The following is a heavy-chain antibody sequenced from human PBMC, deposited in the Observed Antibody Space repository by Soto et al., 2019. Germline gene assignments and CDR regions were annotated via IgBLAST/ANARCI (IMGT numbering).Heavy chain of an antibody. CDR2: ISWNSGSI. CDR1: GFTFDDYA. V-gene: IGHV3-9*01. Sequence: GGSLRLSCAASGFTFDDYAMHWVRQAPGKGLEWVSGISWNSGSIGYADSVKGRFTISRDSAKNSLYLQMNSLRSEDTALYYCAKDMGYDLSPLGYFDYWGQGTLVTVS. D-gene: IGHD5-12*01. CDR3: AKDMGYDLSPLGYFDY. J-gene: IGHJ4*02.